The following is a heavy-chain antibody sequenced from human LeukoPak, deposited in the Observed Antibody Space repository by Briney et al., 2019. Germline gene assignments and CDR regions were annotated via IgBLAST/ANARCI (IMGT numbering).Heavy chain of an antibody. CDR3: AKDRGRQWLVKGDY. J-gene: IGHJ4*02. Sequence: GGSLRLFCAASGFTSSSYAMSWVRQAPGKGLEWVSAISGSGGSTYYADSVKGRFTISRDNSKNTLYLQMNSLRAEDTAVYYCAKDRGRQWLVKGDYWGQGTLVTVSS. CDR2: ISGSGGST. D-gene: IGHD6-19*01. CDR1: GFTSSSYA. V-gene: IGHV3-23*01.